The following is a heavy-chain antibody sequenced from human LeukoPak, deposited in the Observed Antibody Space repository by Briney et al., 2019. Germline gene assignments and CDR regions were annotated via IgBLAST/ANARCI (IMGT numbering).Heavy chain of an antibody. CDR1: GYTFTGYY. J-gene: IGHJ4*02. Sequence: ASVKVSCKASGYTFTGYYMHWVRQAPGQGREWMGWINPNSGGTNYAQKFQGRVTMTRDTSISTAYMELSRLRSDDTAVYYCARARRDIVVRFDYWGQGTLVTVSS. D-gene: IGHD2-2*01. V-gene: IGHV1-2*02. CDR2: INPNSGGT. CDR3: ARARRDIVVRFDY.